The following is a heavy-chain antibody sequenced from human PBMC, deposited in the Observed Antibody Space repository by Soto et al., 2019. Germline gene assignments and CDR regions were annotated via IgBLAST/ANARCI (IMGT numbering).Heavy chain of an antibody. J-gene: IGHJ4*02. CDR1: GFNFSSYG. Sequence: GGSLRLSCAASGFNFSSYGMHWVRQAPGKGLEWVAVIWYDGSNKYYADSVKGRFTISRDNSKNTLYLQMNSLRAEDTAVYYCAREYYYDSSGYPQDWGQGTLVTVSS. CDR2: IWYDGSNK. CDR3: AREYYYDSSGYPQD. D-gene: IGHD3-22*01. V-gene: IGHV3-33*01.